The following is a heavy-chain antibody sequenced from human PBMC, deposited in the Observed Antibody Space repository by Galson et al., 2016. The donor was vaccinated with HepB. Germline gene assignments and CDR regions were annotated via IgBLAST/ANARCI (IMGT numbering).Heavy chain of an antibody. CDR3: ATGGSGYSNPWLLGS. D-gene: IGHD6-25*01. V-gene: IGHV1-8*01. CDR1: GYTFTSYD. Sequence: SVKVSCKASGYTFTSYDINWVRQATGQGLEWMGWMNSNSGNTVYAQKFQGRLTMTRNTSISTAYMELSSLTSEDTAMYYCATGGSGYSNPWLLGSWGQGTLVTVSS. J-gene: IGHJ4*02. CDR2: MNSNSGNT.